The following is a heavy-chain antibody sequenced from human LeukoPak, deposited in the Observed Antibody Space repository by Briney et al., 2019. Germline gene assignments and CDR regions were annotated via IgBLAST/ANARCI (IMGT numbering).Heavy chain of an antibody. Sequence: GGSLRLSCAASGFTFSSYAMHWVRQAPGKGLEWVAVISYDGSNKYYADSVKGRFTISRDNSKNTLYLQMNSLRAEGTAVYYCAREADSSSSFRYWGQGTLVTVSS. CDR3: AREADSSSSFRY. J-gene: IGHJ4*02. D-gene: IGHD6-6*01. CDR2: ISYDGSNK. V-gene: IGHV3-30*01. CDR1: GFTFSSYA.